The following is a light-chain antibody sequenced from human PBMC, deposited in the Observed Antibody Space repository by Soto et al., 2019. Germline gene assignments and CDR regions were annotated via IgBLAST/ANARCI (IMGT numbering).Light chain of an antibody. CDR1: QDINSY. CDR3: QQYNIDPLT. Sequence: DVQMTQSPSSLSASVGDRVTITCRASQDINSYLAWYQQKPGNAPKSLIYAASSLQTGVPSRFSGSESGTAFSLTISTLQLEDSATYYWQQYNIDPLTFGVGAKVDIK. J-gene: IGKJ4*01. CDR2: AAS. V-gene: IGKV1D-16*01.